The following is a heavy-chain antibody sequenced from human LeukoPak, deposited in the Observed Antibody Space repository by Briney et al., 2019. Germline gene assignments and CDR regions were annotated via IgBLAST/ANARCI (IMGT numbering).Heavy chain of an antibody. CDR2: INHSGST. V-gene: IGHV4-34*01. J-gene: IGHJ4*02. CDR1: GGSFSGYY. Sequence: PSETLSLTCAVYGGSFSGYYWSWIRQPPGKGLEWIGEINHSGSTNYNPSLKSRVTISVDTSKNQFSLKLSSVTAADTAVYYCARGGPFYFDYWGQGTLVTVSS. CDR3: ARGGPFYFDY.